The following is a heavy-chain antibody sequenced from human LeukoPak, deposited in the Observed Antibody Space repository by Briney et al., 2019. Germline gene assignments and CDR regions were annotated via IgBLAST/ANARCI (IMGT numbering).Heavy chain of an antibody. CDR2: ISAYNGNT. CDR3: ARGGMSTSMGAF. CDR1: GFTFTSYG. J-gene: IGHJ4*02. V-gene: IGHV1-18*01. Sequence: ASVKVSCKASGFTFTSYGFTWVRQAPGQGLEWMGWISAYNGNTNYAQRLQGRATMTTDSSTSTAYMELRSLRSDDTAVYYCARGGMSTSMGAFWGQGTLVTVSS. D-gene: IGHD1-26*01.